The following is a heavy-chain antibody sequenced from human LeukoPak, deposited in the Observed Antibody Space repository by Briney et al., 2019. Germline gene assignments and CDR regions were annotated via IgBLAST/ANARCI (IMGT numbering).Heavy chain of an antibody. V-gene: IGHV4-31*02. CDR2: IYYGGST. CDR1: GGSISSGGYY. CDR3: ARETGSVHAFDI. J-gene: IGHJ3*02. Sequence: PSETLSLTCTVSGGSISSGGYYWNWIRQHPGKGLEWIGNIYYGGSTDYNPSLKSRVTISVDTSKNQFSLRLSSVTAADTAVYYCARETGSVHAFDIWGQGTMVTVSS. D-gene: IGHD3-10*01.